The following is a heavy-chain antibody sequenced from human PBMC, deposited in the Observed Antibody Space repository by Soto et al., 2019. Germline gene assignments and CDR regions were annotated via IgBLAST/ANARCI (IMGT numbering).Heavy chain of an antibody. CDR3: AKDSLLWFRSPSDAFDI. CDR1: GFTFSSYA. J-gene: IGHJ3*02. V-gene: IGHV3-23*01. D-gene: IGHD3-10*01. CDR2: ISGSGGST. Sequence: GSLRLSCAASGFTFSSYAMSWVRQAPGKGLEWVSAISGSGGSTYYADSVKGRFTISRGNSKNTLYLQMNSLRAEDTAVYYCAKDSLLWFRSPSDAFDIWGQGTMVTVSS.